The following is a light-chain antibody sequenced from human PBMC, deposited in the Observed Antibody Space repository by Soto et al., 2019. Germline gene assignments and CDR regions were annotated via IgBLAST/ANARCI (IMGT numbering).Light chain of an antibody. J-gene: IGLJ1*01. CDR2: DVT. Sequence: QSALTQPASVSGTPGQSIAISCTGTSSDVGGYNSVSWYHQYPGKVPKLMIYDVTNRPSGVSDRFSGSKSGNTASLTISGLQAEDEGDYYCSSYTSTGSYVSGTGTKLTVL. CDR1: SSDVGGYNS. CDR3: SSYTSTGSYV. V-gene: IGLV2-14*01.